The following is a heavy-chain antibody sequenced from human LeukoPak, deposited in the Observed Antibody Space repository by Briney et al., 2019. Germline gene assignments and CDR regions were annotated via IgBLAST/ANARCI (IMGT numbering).Heavy chain of an antibody. CDR1: GGSFSGYY. V-gene: IGHV4-34*01. CDR2: INHSGST. D-gene: IGHD3-10*01. J-gene: IGHJ4*02. Sequence: SDTLSLTCAVYGGSFSGYYWSWIRQPPGKGLEWIGEINHSGSTNYNPSLKSRVTISVDTSKNQFSLKLSSVTAADTAVYYCARGSLGYYGSGSYYNPWGQGTLVTVSS. CDR3: ARGSLGYYGSGSYYNP.